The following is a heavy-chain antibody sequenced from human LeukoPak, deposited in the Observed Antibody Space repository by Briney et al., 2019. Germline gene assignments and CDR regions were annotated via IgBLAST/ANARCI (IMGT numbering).Heavy chain of an antibody. CDR2: IYYSGST. D-gene: IGHD2-2*01. J-gene: IGHJ4*02. CDR1: GGSISSGGYY. V-gene: IGHV4-31*03. CDR3: AREGGYCSSTSCYHPAFDY. Sequence: SQTLSLTCTVSGGSISSGGYYWSWIRQHPGKGLEWIGYIYYSGSTYYNPSLKSRVTISVDTSENQFSLKLSSVTAADTAVYYCAREGGYCSSTSCYHPAFDYWGQGTLVTVSS.